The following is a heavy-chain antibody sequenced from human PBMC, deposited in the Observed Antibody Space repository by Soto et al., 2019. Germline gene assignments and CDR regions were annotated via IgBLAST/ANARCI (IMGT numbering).Heavy chain of an antibody. CDR1: GFTFSSYA. CDR2: ISYDGSNK. Sequence: QVQLGESGGGVVQPGRSLRLSCAASGFTFSSYAMHWVRQAPGKGLEWVAVISYDGSNKYYADSVKGRFTISRDNSKNTLYLQMNSLRAEDTAVYYCASERSYDFWSGYPPHFDYWGQGTLVTVSS. D-gene: IGHD3-3*01. J-gene: IGHJ4*02. V-gene: IGHV3-30-3*01. CDR3: ASERSYDFWSGYPPHFDY.